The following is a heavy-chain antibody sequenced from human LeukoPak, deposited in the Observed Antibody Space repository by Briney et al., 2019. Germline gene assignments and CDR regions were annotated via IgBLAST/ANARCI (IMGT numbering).Heavy chain of an antibody. V-gene: IGHV3-74*01. CDR1: GFTYSRDW. Sequence: GGSLILSCAASGFTYSRDWMHWVRQAPGKGLVWVSRINSDGSSTSYADSVKGRFTISRDNAKNTLYLQMNSLRAEDTAVYYCARRLRELSRGWYAVYSDNWSERTLVTVSS. D-gene: IGHD6-19*01. J-gene: IGHJ4*02. CDR3: ARRLRELSRGWYAVYSDN. CDR2: INSDGSST.